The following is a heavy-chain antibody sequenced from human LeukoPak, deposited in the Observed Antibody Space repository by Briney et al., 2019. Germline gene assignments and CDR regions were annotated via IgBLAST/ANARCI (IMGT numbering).Heavy chain of an antibody. J-gene: IGHJ6*02. CDR3: ARVGVVPSLRYYYGMDV. CDR2: IYYSGST. Sequence: SETLSLTCTVSGGSISSGGYYWSWIRQHPGKGLEWIGYIYYSGSTYYNPSLKSRVTISVDTSKNQFSLKLSSVTAADTAVYYCARVGVVPSLRYYYGMDVWGQGTTVTVPS. V-gene: IGHV4-31*03. D-gene: IGHD2-2*01. CDR1: GGSISSGGYY.